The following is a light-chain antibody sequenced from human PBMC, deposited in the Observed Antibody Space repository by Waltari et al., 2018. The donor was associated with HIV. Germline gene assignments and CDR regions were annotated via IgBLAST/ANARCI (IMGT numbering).Light chain of an antibody. CDR2: WAA. CDR3: QQYYNAPPWT. V-gene: IGKV4-1*01. CDR1: QNILYYSTNKYY. Sequence: DIVMTQSPDSLAVSLGERATINCKSSQNILYYSTNKYYLAWYQQTPGQPPKLLIYWAATRASGVPDRFSGSASGTDCSLTISSLQAEDVAVYYCQQYYNAPPWTFGRGTKVEIK. J-gene: IGKJ1*01.